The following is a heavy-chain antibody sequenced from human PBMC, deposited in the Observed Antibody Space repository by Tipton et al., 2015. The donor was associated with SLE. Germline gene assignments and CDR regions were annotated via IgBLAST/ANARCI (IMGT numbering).Heavy chain of an antibody. CDR3: TRVLYHYGMDV. Sequence: TLSLTCTVSGGSISSGTYYWSWIRQPPGKGLEWIGYIYYSGSTNYNPSLKSRVTISVDTSKNQFSLKLSSVTAADTAVYYCTRVLYHYGMDVWGQGTTVTVSS. V-gene: IGHV4-61*01. J-gene: IGHJ6*02. CDR2: IYYSGST. CDR1: GGSISSGTYY.